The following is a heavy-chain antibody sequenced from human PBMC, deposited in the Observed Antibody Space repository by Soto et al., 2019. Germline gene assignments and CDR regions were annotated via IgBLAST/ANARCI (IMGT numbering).Heavy chain of an antibody. CDR2: IIPIFGTA. CDR1: GGTFSSYA. CDR3: ARAFSGWFHFDY. Sequence: GAAVKVSGKASGGTFSSYAISWVRQAPGQGLEWMGGIIPIFGTANYAQKFQGRVTITADESTSTAYMELSSLRSEDTAVYYCARAFSGWFHFDYWGQGTLVTVSS. J-gene: IGHJ4*02. V-gene: IGHV1-69*13. D-gene: IGHD2-15*01.